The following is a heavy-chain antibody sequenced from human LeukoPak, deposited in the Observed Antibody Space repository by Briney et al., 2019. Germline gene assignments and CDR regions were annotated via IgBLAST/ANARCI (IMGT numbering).Heavy chain of an antibody. D-gene: IGHD3-10*01. CDR2: IYTSGST. J-gene: IGHJ4*02. Sequence: SDTLSLTCAVYGGPFSGYYWSWIRQPPGKGLDWIGRIYTSGSTNYNPSLKSRVTISVDTSKNQFSLKLSSVTAADTAVYYCAGNYYGSGSYYSEDRYWGQGTLVTVSS. V-gene: IGHV4-59*10. CDR1: GGPFSGYY. CDR3: AGNYYGSGSYYSEDRY.